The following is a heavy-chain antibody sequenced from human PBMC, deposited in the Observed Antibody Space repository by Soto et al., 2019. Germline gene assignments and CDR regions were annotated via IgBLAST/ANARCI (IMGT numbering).Heavy chain of an antibody. CDR3: XXXXXXXDI. J-gene: IGHJ3*02. CDR1: GYTFTNYD. V-gene: IGHV1-8*01. CDR2: MNPNSGNT. Sequence: QVQLVQSGAEVKKPGASVKVSCKASGYTFTNYDINWVRQATGQGLEWMGWMNPNSGNTGSAQKFQGRVTMTRNTSISTAYMELSXXXXXXXXXXXXXXXXXXXDIWXQGTMVTVSS.